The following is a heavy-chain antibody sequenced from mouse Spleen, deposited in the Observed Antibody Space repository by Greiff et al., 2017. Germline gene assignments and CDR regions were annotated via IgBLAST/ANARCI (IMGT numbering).Heavy chain of an antibody. CDR2: IDPANGNT. V-gene: IGHV14-3*02. Sequence: EVKLMESGAELVKPGASVKLSCTASGFNIKDTYMHWVKQRPEQGLEWIGRIDPANGNTKYDPKFQGKATITADTSSNTAYLQLSSLTSEDTAVYYCARGDYDYEGGYFDYWGQGTTLTVSS. CDR1: GFNIKDTY. J-gene: IGHJ2*01. CDR3: ARGDYDYEGGYFDY. D-gene: IGHD2-4*01.